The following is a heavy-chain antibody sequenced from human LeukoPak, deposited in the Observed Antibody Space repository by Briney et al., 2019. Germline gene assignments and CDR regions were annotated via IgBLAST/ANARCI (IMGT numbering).Heavy chain of an antibody. V-gene: IGHV3-7*03. CDR1: GFDFSNYW. D-gene: IGHD4-23*01. CDR3: ASNSGG. Sequence: GGSLRLSCAASGFDFSNYWMYWVRQAPGKGLEWVANIKQDGSEKYYVDSVRGRFTISRDNAKNSLSLQMNSLRAEDTAVYYCASNSGGWGQETLVTVSS. J-gene: IGHJ4*02. CDR2: IKQDGSEK.